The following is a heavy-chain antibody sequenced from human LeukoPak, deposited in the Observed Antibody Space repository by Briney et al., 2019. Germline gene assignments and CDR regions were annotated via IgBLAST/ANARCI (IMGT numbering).Heavy chain of an antibody. V-gene: IGHV1-69*13. D-gene: IGHD3-3*01. J-gene: IGHJ5*02. CDR1: GGTFSSYA. Sequence: SVKVSCKASGGTFSSYAISWVRQAPGQGLEWMGGIIPIFVTANYAQKFQGRVTITADESTSTAYMELSSLRSEDTAVYYCASGRPYDFWSGSPFDPWGQGTLVTVSS. CDR2: IIPIFVTA. CDR3: ASGRPYDFWSGSPFDP.